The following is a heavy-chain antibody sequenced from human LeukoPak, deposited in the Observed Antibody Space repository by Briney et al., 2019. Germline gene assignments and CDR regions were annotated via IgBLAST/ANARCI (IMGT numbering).Heavy chain of an antibody. Sequence: SETLSLTCTVSGGSISSYYWSWIRQPPGKGLEWIGYIYYSGSTNYNPSLKGRVTISVDTSKNQFSLKLSSVTAADTAVYYCARGMVEMATIPFDYWGQGTLVTVSS. CDR2: IYYSGST. V-gene: IGHV4-59*01. D-gene: IGHD5-24*01. CDR3: ARGMVEMATIPFDY. CDR1: GGSISSYY. J-gene: IGHJ4*02.